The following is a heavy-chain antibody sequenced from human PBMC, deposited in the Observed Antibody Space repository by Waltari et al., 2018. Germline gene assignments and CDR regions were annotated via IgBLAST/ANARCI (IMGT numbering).Heavy chain of an antibody. Sequence: QVQLQQWGAGLLKPSETLSLPCAVYGGSFSGYYWSWIRQPPGKGLEWIGEINHSGSTNYNPSLKSRVTISVDTSKNQFSLKLSSVTAADTAVYYCARVHYDILTGEPDAFDIWGQGTMVTVSS. D-gene: IGHD3-9*01. V-gene: IGHV4-34*01. CDR2: INHSGST. J-gene: IGHJ3*02. CDR3: ARVHYDILTGEPDAFDI. CDR1: GGSFSGYY.